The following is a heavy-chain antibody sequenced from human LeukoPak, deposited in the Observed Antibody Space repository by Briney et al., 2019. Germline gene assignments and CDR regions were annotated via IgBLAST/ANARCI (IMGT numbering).Heavy chain of an antibody. CDR1: GFTFSSYA. D-gene: IGHD3-10*01. CDR3: AKADGSGTYYTRPSDY. J-gene: IGHJ4*02. V-gene: IGHV3-23*01. Sequence: GGSLRLSCAASGFTFSSYAMSWVRQAPGKGLEWVSGITGSAINTYYADSVKGRFTISRDNSQNTLYLQMSSLRAEDSAVYYCAKADGSGTYYTRPSDYWGQGTLVTFSS. CDR2: ITGSAINT.